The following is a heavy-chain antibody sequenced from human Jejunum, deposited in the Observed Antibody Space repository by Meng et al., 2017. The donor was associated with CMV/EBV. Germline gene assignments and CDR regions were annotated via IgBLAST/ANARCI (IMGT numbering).Heavy chain of an antibody. CDR1: GDPFSSYA. Sequence: GDPFSSYASNWVRQAPGQGLEWMGGIIPIYRSANYAQRFQGRVTITTDESTSTAYMELSSLTSEDTAVYYCARDGREGYNYPYYFDSWGQGTLVTVSS. CDR2: IIPIYRSA. D-gene: IGHD5-24*01. V-gene: IGHV1-69*05. J-gene: IGHJ4*02. CDR3: ARDGREGYNYPYYFDS.